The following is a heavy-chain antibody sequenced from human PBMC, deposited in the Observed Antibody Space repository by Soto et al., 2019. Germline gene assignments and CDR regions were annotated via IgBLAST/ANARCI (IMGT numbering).Heavy chain of an antibody. V-gene: IGHV4-39*01. J-gene: IGHJ4*02. CDR2: IYYSGST. Sequence: QLQLQESGPGLVKPSETLSLTCTVSGGSISSSSYYWGWIRQPPGKGLEWIGSIYYSGSTYYNPSLKSRVTISVDTSKNQFSLKLSSVTAADTAVYYCARHPPWGGYNFEEFQPYYFDYWGQGTLVTVSS. CDR1: GGSISSSSYY. D-gene: IGHD5-12*01. CDR3: ARHPPWGGYNFEEFQPYYFDY.